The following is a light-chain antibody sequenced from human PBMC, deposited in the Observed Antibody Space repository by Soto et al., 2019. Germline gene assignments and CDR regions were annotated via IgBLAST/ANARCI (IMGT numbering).Light chain of an antibody. CDR3: QQYGSSPET. V-gene: IGKV3-20*01. Sequence: EIVLTQSPGTLSLSPGERASLSCRASQGISSGYLAWYQQKRGQAPRLLIYDASSRATGIPDRFSGSGSGTDFTLTITRLEPEDFAVYYCQQYGSSPETFAQGTKLEIK. CDR1: QGISSGY. J-gene: IGKJ2*01. CDR2: DAS.